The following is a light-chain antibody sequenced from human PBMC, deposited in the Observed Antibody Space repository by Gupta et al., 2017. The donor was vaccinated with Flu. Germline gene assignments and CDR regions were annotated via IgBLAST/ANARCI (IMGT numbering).Light chain of an antibody. CDR3: SSYTSVSTFYV. CDR2: DVS. CDR1: SSDVGRSDS. Sequence: QSALAHPASVSGSLGQSITISCAGTSSDVGRSDSVSWYQQHPGKAPKLLIYDVSSRPSGISSRCSGAKSGNTASLAISGLQAEDETDYYCSSYTSVSTFYVFGTGTKVTVL. J-gene: IGLJ1*01. V-gene: IGLV2-14*03.